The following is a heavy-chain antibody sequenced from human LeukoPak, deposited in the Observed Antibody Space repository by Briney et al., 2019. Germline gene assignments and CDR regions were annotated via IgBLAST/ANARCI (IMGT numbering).Heavy chain of an antibody. CDR2: IYYSGST. J-gene: IGHJ6*02. CDR3: ARSPGPGDGMDV. Sequence: PSETLSLTCTVSGGSISSSSYYWGWIRQPPGKGLEWIGYIYYSGSTNYNPSLKSRVTISVDTSKNQFSLKLSSVTAADTAVYYCARSPGPGDGMDVWGQGTTVTVSS. V-gene: IGHV4-61*05. CDR1: GGSISSSSYY. D-gene: IGHD2-8*02.